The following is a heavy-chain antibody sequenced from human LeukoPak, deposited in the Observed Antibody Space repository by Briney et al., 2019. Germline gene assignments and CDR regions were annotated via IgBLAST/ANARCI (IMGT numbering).Heavy chain of an antibody. Sequence: ASVKVSCKTSGYIFTDYYIHWVRQAPGQGLEWMGILNSSGGSTTYAQKFQGRITMTRDASTSRAYMELRSLRSDDTAVYYCARDKSHDYYDSSGYSDYWGQGTLVTVSS. CDR2: LNSSGGST. CDR1: GYIFTDYY. CDR3: ARDKSHDYYDSSGYSDY. J-gene: IGHJ4*02. V-gene: IGHV1-46*01. D-gene: IGHD3-22*01.